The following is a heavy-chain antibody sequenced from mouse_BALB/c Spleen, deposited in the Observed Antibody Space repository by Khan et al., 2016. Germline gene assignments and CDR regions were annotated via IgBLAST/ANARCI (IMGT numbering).Heavy chain of an antibody. CDR1: GFSLNTSGLG. J-gene: IGHJ4*01. Sequence: QVTLKEYGPGILQPSQTLSLTCSFSGFSLNTSGLGGSRIRQRSGKGWEWLAHIYWDDDKRYDPSLKSRLISSKDTTRNQLFLNITSVDTTDTAAYYCTRRDHREAMDYWGQGTSVTVSS. CDR3: TRRDHREAMDY. CDR2: IYWDDDK. V-gene: IGHV8-12*01.